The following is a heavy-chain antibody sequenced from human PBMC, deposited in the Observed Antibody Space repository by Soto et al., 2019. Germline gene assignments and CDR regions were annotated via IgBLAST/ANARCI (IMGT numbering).Heavy chain of an antibody. CDR3: AREGRMAAAGSSRAYCYYGMDV. CDR2: IWYDGSNK. V-gene: IGHV3-33*01. D-gene: IGHD6-13*01. CDR1: GFTFSSYG. Sequence: GGSLRLSCAASGFTFSSYGMHWVRQAPGKGLEWVAVIWYDGSNKYYADSVKGRFTISRDNSKNTLYLQMNSLRAEDTAVYYCAREGRMAAAGSSRAYCYYGMDVWGQGTTVTVSS. J-gene: IGHJ6*02.